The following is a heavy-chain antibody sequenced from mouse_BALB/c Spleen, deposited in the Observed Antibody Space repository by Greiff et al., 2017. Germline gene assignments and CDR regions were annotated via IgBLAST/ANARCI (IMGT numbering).Heavy chain of an antibody. J-gene: IGHJ3*01. D-gene: IGHD4-1*01. CDR3: TRSGGPWFAY. CDR2: IRLKSNNYAT. V-gene: IGHV6-6*02. Sequence: EVMLVESGGGLVQPGGSMKLSCVASGFTFSNYWMNWVRQSPEKGLEWVAEIRLKSNNYATHYAESVKGRFTISRDDSKSSVYLQMNNLRAEDTGIYYCTRSGGPWFAYWGQGTLVTVSA. CDR1: GFTFSNYW.